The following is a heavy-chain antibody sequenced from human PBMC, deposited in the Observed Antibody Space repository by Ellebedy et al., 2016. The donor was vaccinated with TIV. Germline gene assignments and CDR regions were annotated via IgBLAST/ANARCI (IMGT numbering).Heavy chain of an antibody. CDR3: AGEVGSRQINS. CDR2: ITESGGNT. Sequence: GESLKISCAASGLTFSSHAMSWVRQAPGKGLEWVSSITESGGNTYYADSVKGRFTISRDNSKNTLSLQMNNLGAEETAVYYCAGEVGSRQINSWGQGTQVTVFS. CDR1: GLTFSSHA. V-gene: IGHV3-23*01. J-gene: IGHJ4*02. D-gene: IGHD1-26*01.